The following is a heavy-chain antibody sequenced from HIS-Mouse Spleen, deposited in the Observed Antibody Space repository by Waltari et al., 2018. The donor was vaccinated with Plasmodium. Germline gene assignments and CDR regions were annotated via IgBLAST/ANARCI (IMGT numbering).Heavy chain of an antibody. CDR3: ASSWYWYFDL. V-gene: IGHV3-7*01. CDR2: IKQDGSEK. Sequence: EVQLVASGVGLVQLGGSLRLSCSAAGFTFRRYWMRWVRQAPGKGLEWVANIKQDGSEKYYVDSVKGRFTISRDNAKNSLYLQMNSLRAEDTAVYYCASSWYWYFDLWGRGTLVTVSS. J-gene: IGHJ2*01. CDR1: GFTFRRYW. D-gene: IGHD6-13*01.